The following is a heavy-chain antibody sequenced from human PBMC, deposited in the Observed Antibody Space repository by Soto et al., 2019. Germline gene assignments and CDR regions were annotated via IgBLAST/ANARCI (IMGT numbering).Heavy chain of an antibody. CDR2: ISYDGSNK. J-gene: IGHJ6*02. Sequence: QVQLVESGGGVVQPGRSLRLSCAASGFTFSSYAMHWVRQAPGKGLEWVAVISYDGSNKYYADSVKGRFTISRDNSKNTLYLQMNSLRAEDTAVYYCARETAPSHYYYYGMDVWGQGTTVTVSS. CDR3: ARETAPSHYYYYGMDV. CDR1: GFTFSSYA. V-gene: IGHV3-30-3*01.